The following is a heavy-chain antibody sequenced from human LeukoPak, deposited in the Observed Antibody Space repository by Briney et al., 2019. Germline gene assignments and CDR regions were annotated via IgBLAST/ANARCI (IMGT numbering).Heavy chain of an antibody. Sequence: SETLSLTCTVSGGSISSGGYYWSWLRQHPGKGLEWIGYIYYSGSTYYNPSLKSRVTISVDTSKNQFSLKLSSVTAADTAVYYCARDLRFLERYELIYWGQGTLVTVSS. CDR1: GGSISSGGYY. D-gene: IGHD3-3*01. J-gene: IGHJ4*02. CDR2: IYYSGST. CDR3: ARDLRFLERYELIY. V-gene: IGHV4-31*03.